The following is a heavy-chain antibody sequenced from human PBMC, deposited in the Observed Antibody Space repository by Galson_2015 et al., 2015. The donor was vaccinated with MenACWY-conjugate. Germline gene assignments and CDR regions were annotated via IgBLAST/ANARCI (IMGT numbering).Heavy chain of an antibody. CDR3: ARPSTGGYDVNFDN. CDR2: IYPGDSDT. Sequence: QSGAEVKKPGESLRISCKGSGYSFTDYWIAWVRQMPGKGLEWMGIIYPGDSDTKYSPSFQGQVTISADKSINTAYLQWSSLKASDTALYYCARPSTGGYDVNFDNWGQGTLVTVSS. CDR1: GYSFTDYW. V-gene: IGHV5-51*01. J-gene: IGHJ4*02. D-gene: IGHD1-14*01.